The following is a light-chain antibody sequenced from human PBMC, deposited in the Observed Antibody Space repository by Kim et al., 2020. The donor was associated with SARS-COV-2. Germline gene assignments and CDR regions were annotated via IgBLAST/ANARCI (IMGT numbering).Light chain of an antibody. V-gene: IGLV7-46*01. CDR1: TGAVTSGHY. J-gene: IGLJ2*01. CDR2: DTS. Sequence: QAVVTQEPSLTVSPGGTVTLTCGSSTGAVTSGHYPYWFQQKPGQAPRTLIYDTSNKPSWTPARFSGSLLGGKAALTLSGAQPEDEAEYYCLLSYSGARGVFGGGTQLTVL. CDR3: LLSYSGARGV.